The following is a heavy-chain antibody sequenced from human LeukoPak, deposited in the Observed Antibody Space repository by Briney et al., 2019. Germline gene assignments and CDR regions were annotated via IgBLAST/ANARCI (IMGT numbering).Heavy chain of an antibody. V-gene: IGHV3-48*04. CDR3: AKSLVGATTGYYFDY. D-gene: IGHD1-26*01. CDR1: GFTFSSYS. CDR2: ISSSSSII. J-gene: IGHJ4*02. Sequence: PGGSLRLSCAASGFTFSSYSMNWVRQAPGKGLEWVSYISSSSSIIYYADSVKGRFTISRDNAKNSLYLQMNSLRAEDTAVYYCAKSLVGATTGYYFDYWGQGTLVTVSS.